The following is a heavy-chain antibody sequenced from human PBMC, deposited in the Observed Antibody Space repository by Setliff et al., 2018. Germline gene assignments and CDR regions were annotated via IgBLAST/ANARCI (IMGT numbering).Heavy chain of an antibody. CDR1: GFSLSTSGVG. Sequence: SGPTLVNPTQTLTLTCTFSGFSLSTSGVGVGWIRQPPGKALEWLALIYWDDDKRYSPSLKSRLTITKDTSKNQVVLTMTNMDPVDTATYYCAHSTDYYDSSGYYSTFDYWGQGTLDTVPS. CDR3: AHSTDYYDSSGYYSTFDY. V-gene: IGHV2-5*02. J-gene: IGHJ4*02. CDR2: IYWDDDK. D-gene: IGHD3-22*01.